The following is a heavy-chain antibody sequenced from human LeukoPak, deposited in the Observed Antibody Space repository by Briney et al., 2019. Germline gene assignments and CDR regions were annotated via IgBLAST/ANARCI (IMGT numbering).Heavy chain of an antibody. CDR1: GGSFSGYY. D-gene: IGHD3-22*01. J-gene: IGHJ5*02. Sequence: SETLSLTCAVYGGSFSGYYWSWIRQPPGKGLEWIGEINHSGSTNYNPSLKSRVTISVDTSKNQFSLKLSSVTAADTAVCYCARTHSVVRRLTYYYDSSGPRFDPWGQGTLVTVSS. CDR3: ARTHSVVRRLTYYYDSSGPRFDP. V-gene: IGHV4-34*01. CDR2: INHSGST.